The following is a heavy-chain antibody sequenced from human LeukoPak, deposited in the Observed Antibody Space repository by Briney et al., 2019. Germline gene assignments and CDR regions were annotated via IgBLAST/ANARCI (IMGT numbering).Heavy chain of an antibody. Sequence: ASVKVSCKASGYTFNGYYIHWVRQSPGQGLEWMGWINPNSGGTNYAQKFQGRVTMTRDTSINTAYTELSSLTSDDTAVYYCARGGAGLDYWGQGTLVTVSS. CDR1: GYTFNGYY. V-gene: IGHV1-2*02. CDR3: ARGGAGLDY. J-gene: IGHJ4*02. D-gene: IGHD6-19*01. CDR2: INPNSGGT.